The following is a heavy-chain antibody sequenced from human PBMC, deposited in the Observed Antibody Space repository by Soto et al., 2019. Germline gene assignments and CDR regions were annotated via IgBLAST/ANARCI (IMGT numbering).Heavy chain of an antibody. V-gene: IGHV4-38-2*01. J-gene: IGHJ6*02. CDR2: FYHSGST. Sequence: SETLSLTCAVSGYSVSSDYYWGWIRQTPGKGLEWIGSFYHSGSTAYNPSLKSRVTISVDTSKNQFSLKLSSVTAADTAVYYCARILAARSSYYYYGMDVWGQGTTVTVSS. CDR1: GYSVSSDYY. D-gene: IGHD6-19*01. CDR3: ARILAARSSYYYYGMDV.